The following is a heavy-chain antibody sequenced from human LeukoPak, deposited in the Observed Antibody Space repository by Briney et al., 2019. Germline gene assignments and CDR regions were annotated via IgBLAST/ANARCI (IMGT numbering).Heavy chain of an antibody. J-gene: IGHJ4*02. CDR2: IYYSGTT. Sequence: SETLSLTCTVSAGSVSSVGYYWGWIRQPPGKGLEWIGSIYYSGTTYYNPSLASRVTIFVDTSKNQFSLRLSSVTAADTAVYYCARRDQAIDYWGQGTLVTVSS. CDR3: ARRDQAIDY. CDR1: AGSVSSVGYY. V-gene: IGHV4-39*01. D-gene: IGHD5-24*01.